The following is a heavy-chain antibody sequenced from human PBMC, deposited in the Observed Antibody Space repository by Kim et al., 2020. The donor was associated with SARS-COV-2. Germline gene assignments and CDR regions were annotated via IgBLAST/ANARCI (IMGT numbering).Heavy chain of an antibody. D-gene: IGHD3-10*01. V-gene: IGHV3-21*01. CDR2: ISSSSSYI. Sequence: GGSLRLSCAASGFTFSSYSMNWVRQAPGKGLEWVSSISSSSSYIYYADSVKGRFTISRDNAKNSLYLQMNSLRAEDTAVYYCARWLYYYGSGSYSDYYYYYGMDVWGQGTTVTVSS. CDR3: ARWLYYYGSGSYSDYYYYYGMDV. J-gene: IGHJ6*02. CDR1: GFTFSSYS.